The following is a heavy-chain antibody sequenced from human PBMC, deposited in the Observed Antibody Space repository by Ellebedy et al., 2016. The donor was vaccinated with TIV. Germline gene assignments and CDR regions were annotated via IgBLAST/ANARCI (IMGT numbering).Heavy chain of an antibody. CDR2: IIPIFGTA. CDR3: AREWGVDSSGYYFFY. V-gene: IGHV1-69*13. J-gene: IGHJ4*02. CDR1: GGTFSSYA. D-gene: IGHD3-22*01. Sequence: SVKVSXXASGGTFSSYAISWVRQAPGQGLEWMGGIIPIFGTANYAQKFQGRVTITADESTSTAYMELSSLTSEDTAMYYCAREWGVDSSGYYFFYWGQGTLVTVSS.